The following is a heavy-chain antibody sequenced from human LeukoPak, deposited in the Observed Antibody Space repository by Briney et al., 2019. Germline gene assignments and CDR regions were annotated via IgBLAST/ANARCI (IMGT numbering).Heavy chain of an antibody. CDR2: IYYSGST. J-gene: IGHJ4*02. CDR1: GGSINSYY. Sequence: PSETLSLTCTVSGGSINSYYWSWIRQPPGKGLDWIGYIYYSGSTNYNPSLKSRVTISRDTSTKQFYLKLSSVTDADPAVYYCARGEMGISIRDYWGQGTLVTVSS. D-gene: IGHD3-16*01. V-gene: IGHV4-59*01. CDR3: ARGEMGISIRDY.